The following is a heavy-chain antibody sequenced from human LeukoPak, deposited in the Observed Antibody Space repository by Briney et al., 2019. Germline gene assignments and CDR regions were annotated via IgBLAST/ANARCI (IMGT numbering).Heavy chain of an antibody. J-gene: IGHJ6*02. V-gene: IGHV3-7*01. Sequence: GGSLRLSCAASGFTFSDSWMSWVRQAPGKGLEWVANMNQDGSAKGYVDSVKGRFTISRDNTRNSLYLQMSSLRPEDTAVYYCATYTHWVAGDVWGQGTTVTVSS. CDR3: ATYTHWVAGDV. CDR2: MNQDGSAK. D-gene: IGHD3-16*01. CDR1: GFTFSDSW.